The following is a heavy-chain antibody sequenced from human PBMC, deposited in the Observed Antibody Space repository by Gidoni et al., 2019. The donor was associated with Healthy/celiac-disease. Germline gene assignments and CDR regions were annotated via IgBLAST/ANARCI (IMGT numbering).Heavy chain of an antibody. J-gene: IGHJ4*02. Sequence: QVQLQESGPGLVTPSETLSLTCTVSGGSVSSGSYSWSWIRQPPGKGLEWTGYIYYSGSTNYNPSLKSRVTISVDTSKNQFSLKLSSVTAADTAVYYCASGYCSGGSCYQYYFDYWGQGTLVTVSS. V-gene: IGHV4-61*01. CDR2: IYYSGST. CDR3: ASGYCSGGSCYQYYFDY. CDR1: GGSVSSGSYS. D-gene: IGHD2-15*01.